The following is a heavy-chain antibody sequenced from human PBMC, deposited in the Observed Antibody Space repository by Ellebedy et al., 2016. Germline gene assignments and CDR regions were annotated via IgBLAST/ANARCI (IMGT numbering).Heavy chain of an antibody. CDR1: GFTFSSYS. J-gene: IGHJ4*02. CDR3: ASRFLEWLS. CDR2: ISSSSSTI. V-gene: IGHV3-48*01. D-gene: IGHD3-3*01. Sequence: GESLKISCAASGFTFSSYSMNWVRQAPGKGLEWVSYISSSSSTIYYADSVKGRFTISRDNAKNSLYLQMNSLRAEATAVYYCASRFLEWLSWGQGTLVIVSS.